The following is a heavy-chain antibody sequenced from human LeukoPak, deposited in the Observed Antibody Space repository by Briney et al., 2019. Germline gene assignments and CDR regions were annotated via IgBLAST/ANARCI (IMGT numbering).Heavy chain of an antibody. CDR1: GFSFRTYS. CDR3: ANHSACGSTSCPPFDS. CDR2: ISDSGTYI. Sequence: GGSLRLSCAASGFSFRTYSMNWVRQAPGKGLEWVSSISDSGTYIYYADSVKGRFTISRDNAKNSLYLQMNRLRVEDTAVYYCANHSACGSTSCPPFDSWGQGTLVTVSS. D-gene: IGHD2-2*01. V-gene: IGHV3-21*01. J-gene: IGHJ4*02.